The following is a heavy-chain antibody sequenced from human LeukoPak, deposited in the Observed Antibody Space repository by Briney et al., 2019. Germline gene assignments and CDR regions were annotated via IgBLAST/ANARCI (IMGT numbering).Heavy chain of an antibody. CDR2: ISGSGGST. CDR3: AKDAGYYDSSGYYCDLDY. D-gene: IGHD3-22*01. Sequence: RGSLRLSCAASVCTFCSYSMSWVRKAPEKGLEWVSAISGSGGSTYYADSVKGRFTISRDNSKNTLYLQMNSLRAEDTAVYYCAKDAGYYDSSGYYCDLDYWGQGTLAAVSS. CDR1: VCTFCSYS. J-gene: IGHJ4*02. V-gene: IGHV3-23*01.